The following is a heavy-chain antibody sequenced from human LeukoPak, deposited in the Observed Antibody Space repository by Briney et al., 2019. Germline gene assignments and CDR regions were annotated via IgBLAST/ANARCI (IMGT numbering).Heavy chain of an antibody. CDR1: GFTFSSYA. J-gene: IGHJ4*02. Sequence: GGSLRLSCAASGFTFSSYAMHWVRQAPAKGLEYVSAISSNGGSTYYANSVKGRFTISRDNSKNTLYLQMGSLRAEDMAVYYCARGFIAAAGTGTFYWGQGTLVTVSS. V-gene: IGHV3-64*01. D-gene: IGHD6-13*01. CDR2: ISSNGGST. CDR3: ARGFIAAAGTGTFY.